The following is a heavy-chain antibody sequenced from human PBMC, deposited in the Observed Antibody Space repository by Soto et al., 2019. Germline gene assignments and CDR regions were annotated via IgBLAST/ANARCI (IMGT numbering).Heavy chain of an antibody. CDR2: INHSGST. D-gene: IGHD6-19*01. J-gene: IGHJ6*02. V-gene: IGHV4-34*01. Sequence: SETLSLTCAVYGWSFRGYYWIWIRQPPGKGLEWIGEINHSGSTNYNPSLKSRVTISVDTSKNQFSLKLSSVTAADTAVYYCARGVSSGWYDYYYGMDVWGQGTTVT. CDR3: ARGVSSGWYDYYYGMDV. CDR1: GWSFRGYY.